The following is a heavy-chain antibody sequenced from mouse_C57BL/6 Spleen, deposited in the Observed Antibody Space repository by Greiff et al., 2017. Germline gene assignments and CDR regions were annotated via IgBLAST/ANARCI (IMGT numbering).Heavy chain of an antibody. CDR3: ARAGDYGSSYVY. CDR2: IYPSDSET. Sequence: VQLQQPGAELVRPGSSVKLSCKASGYTFTSYWMDWVKQRPGQGLEWIGNIYPSDSETHYNQKFKDKATLTVDKSSSTAYMQLSRLTSEDSAVYYCARAGDYGSSYVYWGQGTTLTVSS. J-gene: IGHJ2*01. V-gene: IGHV1-61*01. D-gene: IGHD1-1*01. CDR1: GYTFTSYW.